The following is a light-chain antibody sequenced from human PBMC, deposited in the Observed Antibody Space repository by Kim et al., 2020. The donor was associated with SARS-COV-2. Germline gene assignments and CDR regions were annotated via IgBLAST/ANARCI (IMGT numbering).Light chain of an antibody. J-gene: IGKJ5*01. Sequence: ASVGDKVTMSCQASQDIKNYLNWYQQKPGKAPKVLIHDASNLETGVPSRFSGGGDGTDFTLTISSLQPEDIAIYHCQQYDFLPITFGQGTRLEIK. V-gene: IGKV1-33*01. CDR2: DAS. CDR1: QDIKNY. CDR3: QQYDFLPIT.